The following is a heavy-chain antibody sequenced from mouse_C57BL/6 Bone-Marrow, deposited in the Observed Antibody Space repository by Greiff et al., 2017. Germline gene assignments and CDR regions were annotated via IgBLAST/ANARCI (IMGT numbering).Heavy chain of an antibody. Sequence: QVHLQQSGAELARPGASVKLSCKASGYTFTSYGISWVKQRTGQGLEWIGVIYPRSGNTYYNEKFKGKATLTADKSSSTAYMELRSLTSEDSAVYFCARSGYYGKGFDDWGQGTTLTVSS. J-gene: IGHJ2*01. V-gene: IGHV1-81*01. CDR1: GYTFTSYG. CDR3: ARSGYYGKGFDD. D-gene: IGHD1-1*01. CDR2: IYPRSGNT.